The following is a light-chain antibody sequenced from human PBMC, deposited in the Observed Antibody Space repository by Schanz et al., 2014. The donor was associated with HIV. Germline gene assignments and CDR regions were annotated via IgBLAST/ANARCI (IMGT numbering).Light chain of an antibody. CDR2: AAS. J-gene: IGKJ4*01. CDR3: LQDYSYPLT. Sequence: IQMTQSPSTLSASVGDRVTLTCRASQDIRARLAWYQQKPGKAPKLLIYAASTLQSGVPSRFSGRGLGTDFTLIISSLQPEDFATYYCLQDYSYPLTFGGGTKVEIK. V-gene: IGKV1-6*01. CDR1: QDIRAR.